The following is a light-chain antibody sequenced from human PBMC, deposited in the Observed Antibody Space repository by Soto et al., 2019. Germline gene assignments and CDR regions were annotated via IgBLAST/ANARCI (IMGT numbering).Light chain of an antibody. Sequence: QSVLTQPRSVSGSPGQSLTISCTGTSSDVGGYNYVSWYQQYPGKVPKLIIYDVTKRPSGVPDRFSGSKSGNTASLTISGLQAEDEADYYCCSHAGSYTYVFGTGTKLTVL. CDR3: CSHAGSYTYV. CDR1: SSDVGGYNY. V-gene: IGLV2-11*01. CDR2: DVT. J-gene: IGLJ1*01.